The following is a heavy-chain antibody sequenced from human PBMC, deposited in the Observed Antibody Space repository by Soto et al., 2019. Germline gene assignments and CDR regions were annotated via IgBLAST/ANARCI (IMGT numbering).Heavy chain of an antibody. CDR1: GGSISSRSYS. Sequence: PSETLSLTCSVSGGSISSRSYSWVWIRQPPGKGLEWIVTIYYSGSSNYDPSLKSRVTISVDTSKNQFSLKLSSVTAADTAVYYCARHDRFMDVWGQGTTVTVSS. V-gene: IGHV4-39*01. J-gene: IGHJ6*02. CDR2: IYYSGSS. CDR3: ARHDRFMDV.